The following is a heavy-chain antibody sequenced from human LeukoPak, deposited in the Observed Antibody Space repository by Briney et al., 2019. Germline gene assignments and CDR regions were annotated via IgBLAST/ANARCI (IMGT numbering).Heavy chain of an antibody. V-gene: IGHV3-74*01. J-gene: IGHJ4*02. Sequence: GGSLRLSCEASGFMFSSHWMHWVRQAPGKGLVWVSRINSDGSSTSYADSVKGRFTISRDNAKNTLYLQMNSLRAEDTAVYYCASPGGNYALLGFDSWGQGTLVTVSS. CDR1: GFMFSSHW. CDR3: ASPGGNYALLGFDS. D-gene: IGHD4-11*01. CDR2: INSDGSST.